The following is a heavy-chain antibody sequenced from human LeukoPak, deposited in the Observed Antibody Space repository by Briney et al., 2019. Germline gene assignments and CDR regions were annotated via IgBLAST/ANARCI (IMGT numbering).Heavy chain of an antibody. J-gene: IGHJ3*01. Sequence: SVKVSCKASGGTFSSYAISWVRQAPGQGLEWMGGIIPIFGTANYAQKFQGRVTITADESTSTAYMELSSLRSEDTAVYYCARDGEGIVGATDVWGQGTMVSVSS. CDR1: GGTFSSYA. D-gene: IGHD1-26*01. CDR2: IIPIFGTA. CDR3: ARDGEGIVGATDV. V-gene: IGHV1-69*13.